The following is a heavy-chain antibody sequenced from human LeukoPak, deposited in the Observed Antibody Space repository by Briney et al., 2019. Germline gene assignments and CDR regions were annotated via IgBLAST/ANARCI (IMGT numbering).Heavy chain of an antibody. CDR3: AKEGPDYYNYHAMDV. Sequence: GGSLRLSCAASGFTFSSYAMSWVRQAPGKGLEWVVSISNDGSNNYYADSVKGRFTISRDNSKNTLYLQMNSLRAEDTAVYYCAKEGPDYYNYHAMDVWGQGTTITVSS. J-gene: IGHJ6*02. CDR1: GFTFSSYA. V-gene: IGHV3-30*18. CDR2: ISNDGSNN.